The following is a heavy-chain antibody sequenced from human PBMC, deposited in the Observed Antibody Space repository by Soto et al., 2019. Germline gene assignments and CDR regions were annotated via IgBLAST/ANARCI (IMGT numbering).Heavy chain of an antibody. V-gene: IGHV4-31*03. CDR3: ARADYATGSYYPDY. Sequence: QVQLQESGPGLVKPSQTLSLTCTVSGGSVRRGNYYWSWIRQFPGKGLEWIGYISNSGRTHYNPSLMSRITISVDTSKAPFFLELRSVTAADTALYYCARADYATGSYYPDYWGQGTLVTVSS. CDR1: GGSVRRGNYY. CDR2: ISNSGRT. J-gene: IGHJ4*02. D-gene: IGHD3-10*01.